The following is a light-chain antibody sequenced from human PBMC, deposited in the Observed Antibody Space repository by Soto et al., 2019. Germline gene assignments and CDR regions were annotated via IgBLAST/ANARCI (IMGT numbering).Light chain of an antibody. V-gene: IGKV3-15*01. CDR3: QQYFEWPPMT. CDR1: ETVATN. J-gene: IGKJ1*01. Sequence: EIVMTQSPATLSVSPGEKATLSCRASETVATNLAWYQQKPGQAPRLLISGASTRAAGISDRFRGSGSGTEFTLTISSLRSEDSAIYYCQQYFEWPPMTLGHGTKVDIK. CDR2: GAS.